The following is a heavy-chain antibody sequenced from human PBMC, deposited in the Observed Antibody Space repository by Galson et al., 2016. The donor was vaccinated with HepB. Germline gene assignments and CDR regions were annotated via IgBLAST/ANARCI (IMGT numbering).Heavy chain of an antibody. CDR1: GFTFRSYY. Sequence: SLRLSCAASGFTFRSYYMHWVRQAPGKGLVWVSRINPHGTSAAYADSVKGRFTVSRDDAKNTLYLQMNSLRAEDTAVYYCATMTPPSDSWGQGTLVTVSS. V-gene: IGHV3-74*01. CDR3: ATMTPPSDS. CDR2: INPHGTSA. J-gene: IGHJ4*02.